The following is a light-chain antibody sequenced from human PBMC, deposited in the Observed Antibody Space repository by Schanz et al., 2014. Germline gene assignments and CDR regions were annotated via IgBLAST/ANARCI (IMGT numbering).Light chain of an antibody. V-gene: IGLV1-44*01. CDR1: NSNIGSNA. Sequence: QSVLTQPPSASGPPGQRVTISCSGSNSNIGSNAVNWFQQLPGTAPKLLIYSNSQRPSGVPDRFSGSKSGTSASLAIIGLQSEDEADYYCATWDDGLTARVFGGGTKLTVL. J-gene: IGLJ3*02. CDR3: ATWDDGLTARV. CDR2: SNS.